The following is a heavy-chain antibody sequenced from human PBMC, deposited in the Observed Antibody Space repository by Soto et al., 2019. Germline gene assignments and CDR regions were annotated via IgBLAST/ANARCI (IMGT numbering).Heavy chain of an antibody. Sequence: LRLSCAASGFTFSSYGMHWVRQAPGKGLEWVAVISYDGSNKYYADSVKGRFTTSRDNSKNTLYLQMNSLRAEDTAVYYCAKMAGGYDYWGQGTLVTVSS. CDR3: AKMAGGYDY. V-gene: IGHV3-30*18. CDR2: ISYDGSNK. J-gene: IGHJ4*02. D-gene: IGHD3-10*01. CDR1: GFTFSSYG.